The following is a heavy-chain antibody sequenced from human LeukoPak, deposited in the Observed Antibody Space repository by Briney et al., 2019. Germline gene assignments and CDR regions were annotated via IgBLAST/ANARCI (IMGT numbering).Heavy chain of an antibody. J-gene: IGHJ4*02. CDR3: ARDLDQQLVSRGRGY. Sequence: ASVKVSCKASGYTFTGYYMHWVRQAPGQGLEWMGWINTNTGNPTYAQGFTGRFVFSLDTSVSTAYLQISSLKAEDTAVYYCARDLDQQLVSRGRGYWGQGTLVTVSS. D-gene: IGHD6-13*01. CDR2: INTNTGNP. V-gene: IGHV7-4-1*02. CDR1: GYTFTGYY.